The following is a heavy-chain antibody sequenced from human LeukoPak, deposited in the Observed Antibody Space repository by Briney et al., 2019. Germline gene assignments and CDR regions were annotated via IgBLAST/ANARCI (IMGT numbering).Heavy chain of an antibody. D-gene: IGHD3-22*01. V-gene: IGHV4-34*01. CDR1: GESSFSSYY. J-gene: IGHJ4*02. CDR3: SRQVVGNDY. CDR2: INHSGYT. Sequence: SETLSLTCAVYGESSFSSYYWSWIRQTSGGALEWIGEINHSGYTNYNPSLKSRVTLSIDTSKNQFSLRVTSVTAADTAVYYCSRQVVGNDYWGQGTLVTVSS.